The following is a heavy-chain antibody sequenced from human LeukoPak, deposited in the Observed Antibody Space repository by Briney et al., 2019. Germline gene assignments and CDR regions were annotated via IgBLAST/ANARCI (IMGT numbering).Heavy chain of an antibody. CDR1: GGSISSYF. J-gene: IGHJ4*02. Sequence: KPSETLSLTCTVSGGSISSYFWSWIRQPPGKGLEWIGYIYYSGSTNYNPSLKSRVTISVDTSKNQFSLKLSSVTAADTAVYYCARGARRITIFGVVIEFDYWGQGTLVTVSS. CDR2: IYYSGST. V-gene: IGHV4-59*12. CDR3: ARGARRITIFGVVIEFDY. D-gene: IGHD3-3*01.